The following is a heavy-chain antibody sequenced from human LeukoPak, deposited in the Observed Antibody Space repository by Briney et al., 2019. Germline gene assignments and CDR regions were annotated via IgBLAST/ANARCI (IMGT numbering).Heavy chain of an antibody. V-gene: IGHV4-39*01. CDR2: IYYSGSN. Sequence: SETLSLTCTVSGGSISSSSYYWGWIRQPPGKGLEWIGSIYYSGSNYYNPSLKSRVTISVDTSKNQFSLKLSSVTAADTAVYYCARHHPLKRANHDDYWGQGTLVTVSS. CDR1: GGSISSSSYY. D-gene: IGHD1-14*01. J-gene: IGHJ4*02. CDR3: ARHHPLKRANHDDY.